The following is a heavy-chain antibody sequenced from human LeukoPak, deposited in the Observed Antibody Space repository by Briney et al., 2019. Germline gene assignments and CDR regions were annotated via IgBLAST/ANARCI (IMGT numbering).Heavy chain of an antibody. CDR3: ARAVGPFDY. CDR2: IWYDGNNK. Sequence: GGSLRLSCAASGFTFSNYGMHWVRQAPGKGLERVALIWYDGNNKYYADSVKGRFTISRDNSKNTVYLQMNTLRDEDTAVYYCARAVGPFDYWGQGTLVTVSS. D-gene: IGHD3-16*01. J-gene: IGHJ4*02. V-gene: IGHV3-33*01. CDR1: GFTFSNYG.